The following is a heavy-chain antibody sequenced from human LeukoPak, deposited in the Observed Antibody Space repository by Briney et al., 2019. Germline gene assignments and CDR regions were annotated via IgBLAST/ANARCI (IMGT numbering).Heavy chain of an antibody. D-gene: IGHD6-19*01. CDR2: ISGSGGTT. V-gene: IGHV3-23*01. CDR1: GFTFSNYA. Sequence: GGSLRLSCVASGFTFSNYAMTWVRQAPGKGLEWVSTISGSGGTTNYADSVKGRFTISRDSSKSTLYLQMNSLRAEDTAVYYCAKLGSGWFDYWGQGTLVTVSS. CDR3: AKLGSGWFDY. J-gene: IGHJ5*01.